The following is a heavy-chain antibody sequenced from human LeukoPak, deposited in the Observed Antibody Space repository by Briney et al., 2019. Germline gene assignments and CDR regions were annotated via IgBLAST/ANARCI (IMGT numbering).Heavy chain of an antibody. V-gene: IGHV3-21*01. CDR3: ARADCSGSTCYLRRSWFDP. D-gene: IGHD2-2*01. J-gene: IGHJ5*02. CDR2: ISTSSRYI. CDR1: GFTFSSFD. Sequence: KPGGSLRLSCAASGFTFSSFDMNWVRQAPGKGLEWVSSISTSSRYIYYRDSVKGRFTISRDDAKNSLYPQMNSLRVEDTAVYYCARADCSGSTCYLRRSWFDPWGQGTLVTVSS.